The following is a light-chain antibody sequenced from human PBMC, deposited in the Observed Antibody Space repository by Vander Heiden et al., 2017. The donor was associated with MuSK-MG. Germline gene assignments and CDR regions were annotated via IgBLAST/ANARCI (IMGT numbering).Light chain of an antibody. J-gene: IGKJ4*01. CDR2: AAS. Sequence: DIQMTQSPSSLSASVGDRVTITCRARQGISNFLAWYQQKPGKVPKLLMYAASTLQSGVPSRFSGSGSGTEFTLTISSLQPEDVATYYCQKDNSAPLTFGGWTKVELK. CDR3: QKDNSAPLT. V-gene: IGKV1-27*01. CDR1: QGISNF.